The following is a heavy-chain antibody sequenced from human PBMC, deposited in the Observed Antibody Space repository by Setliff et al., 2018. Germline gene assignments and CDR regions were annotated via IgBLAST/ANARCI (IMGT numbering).Heavy chain of an antibody. Sequence: PGGSLRLSCAASGFIFSSSQMSWVRQAPGKGLEWVAMIMTDGSGKYYVDSVEGRFTISRDNTKNSLDLQMTSLRAEDAAVYYCGRDVFDFRTGQGGPWGQGTLVTVSS. CDR2: IMTDGSGK. D-gene: IGHD3-3*01. J-gene: IGHJ5*02. CDR3: GRDVFDFRTGQGGP. CDR1: GFIFSSSQ. V-gene: IGHV3-7*01.